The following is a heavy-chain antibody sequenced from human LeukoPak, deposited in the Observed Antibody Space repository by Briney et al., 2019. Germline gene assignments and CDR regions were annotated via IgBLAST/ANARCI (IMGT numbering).Heavy chain of an antibody. CDR3: ARVPERGSIYAFDI. J-gene: IGHJ3*02. V-gene: IGHV1-46*01. D-gene: IGHD6-6*01. CDR2: INPSGGST. CDR1: GYTFTSYG. Sequence: ASVKVSCKASGYTFTSYGISWVRQAPGQGLEWMGIINPSGGSTSYAQKFQGRVSMTRDTSTSTVYMELSSLRSEDTAVYYCARVPERGSIYAFDIWGQGTMVTVSS.